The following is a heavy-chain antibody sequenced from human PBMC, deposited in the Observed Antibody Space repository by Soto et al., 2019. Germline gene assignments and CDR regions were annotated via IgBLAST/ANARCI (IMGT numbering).Heavy chain of an antibody. D-gene: IGHD6-19*01. CDR1: GGFISGSDYY. CDR3: TDMRGKWLPRD. Sequence: SETLSHTCTVSGGFISGSDYYWGWIRQPPGKGLEWIGNIYYTGTSYHYPSLKSRVTISVDTSKNQFSLKLTSVTAADTAVYYCTDMRGKWLPRDWGQGTLVTVSS. CDR2: IYYTGTS. V-gene: IGHV4-39*01. J-gene: IGHJ4*02.